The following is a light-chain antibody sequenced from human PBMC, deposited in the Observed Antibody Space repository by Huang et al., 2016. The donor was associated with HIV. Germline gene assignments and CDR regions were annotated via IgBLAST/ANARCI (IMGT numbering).Light chain of an antibody. V-gene: IGKV4-1*01. J-gene: IGKJ1*01. CDR1: QSVYASSTSKDY. Sequence: DIIMSQSPESLTVSLGERATLNCRSSQSVYASSTSKDYMAWFQQKPGQPPKLLLFWASSREVGVPDRFSGSGSGTHVTLTIANLQPEDAAIYYCQQYYSLPQTFGQGTRV. CDR2: WAS. CDR3: QQYYSLPQT.